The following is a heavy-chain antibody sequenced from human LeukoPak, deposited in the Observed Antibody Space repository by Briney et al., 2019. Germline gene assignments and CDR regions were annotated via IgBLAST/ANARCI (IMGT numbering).Heavy chain of an antibody. CDR1: GFTFSSYW. CDR3: AKGWSGMDV. Sequence: GGSLRLSCAASGFTFSSYWMSWVRQAPGKGLEWVAVISYDGSNKYYADSVKGRFTISRDNSKNTLYLQMNSLRAEDTAVYYCAKGWSGMDVWGQGTTVTVSS. J-gene: IGHJ6*02. CDR2: ISYDGSNK. V-gene: IGHV3-30*18.